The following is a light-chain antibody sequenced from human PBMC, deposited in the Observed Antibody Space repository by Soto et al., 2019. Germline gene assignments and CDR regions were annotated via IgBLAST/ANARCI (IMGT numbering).Light chain of an antibody. CDR3: LQGTHGPPYT. CDR1: QRLAYRDGNTY. Sequence: DGVMTQSPLSLPVTLGQPASISCRSSQRLAYRDGNTYLNWFQQRPGQSPRRLIYQVSNRDSGVTERFSSSGSGTELTLKISRVEAEDVVVYYCLQGTHGPPYTFGQGTKLEIK. V-gene: IGKV2-30*01. J-gene: IGKJ2*01. CDR2: QVS.